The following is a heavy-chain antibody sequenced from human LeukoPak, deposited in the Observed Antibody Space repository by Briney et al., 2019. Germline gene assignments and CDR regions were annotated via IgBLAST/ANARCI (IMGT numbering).Heavy chain of an antibody. CDR1: GFTFSSYA. J-gene: IGHJ4*02. V-gene: IGHV3-23*01. D-gene: IGHD4-23*01. CDR3: AKPLEKHTYGGNFDY. CDR2: ISSSADST. Sequence: GGSLRLSCEASGFTFSSYAMSWVRQAPGKGLAWVSVISSSADSTYYADSVKGRFTISRDNSKNTLYLQMNNLRAEDTDVYYCAKPLEKHTYGGNFDYWGQGILVTVSS.